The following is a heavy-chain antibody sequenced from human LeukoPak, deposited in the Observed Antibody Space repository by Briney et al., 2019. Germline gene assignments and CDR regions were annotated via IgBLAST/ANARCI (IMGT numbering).Heavy chain of an antibody. J-gene: IGHJ4*02. Sequence: PGGSLRLSCAASGFTFSSYWMQWVRQAPGKGLAWVSRINSDGSSTIYADSVKGRFTISRDNAKNTLYLQMNSLRAEDTAVYYCARGAARLGSDYWGQGTLVTVSS. CDR2: INSDGSST. D-gene: IGHD6-6*01. CDR1: GFTFSSYW. V-gene: IGHV3-74*01. CDR3: ARGAARLGSDY.